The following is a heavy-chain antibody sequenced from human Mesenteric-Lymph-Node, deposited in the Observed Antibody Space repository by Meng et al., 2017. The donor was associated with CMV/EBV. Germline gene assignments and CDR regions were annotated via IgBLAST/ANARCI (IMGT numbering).Heavy chain of an antibody. V-gene: IGHV3-15*01. CDR1: GFPFNKAS. Sequence: GESLKISCPASGFPFNKASMSWVRQAPGKGLEWVGRVTGGGTTDYAAPVKDTFTISRDDSRDTLYLQMDSLKTEDTAVYYCTTALGGGGSFSDEFDYWGQGTLVTVSS. CDR3: TTALGGGGSFSDEFDY. J-gene: IGHJ4*02. D-gene: IGHD2-21*02. CDR2: VTGGGTT.